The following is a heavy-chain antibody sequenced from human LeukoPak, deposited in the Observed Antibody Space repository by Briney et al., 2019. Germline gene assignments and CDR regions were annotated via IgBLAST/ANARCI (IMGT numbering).Heavy chain of an antibody. CDR2: IYYSGST. J-gene: IGHJ4*02. CDR1: GGSISSSGYY. Sequence: SETLSLTCSVSGGSISSSGYYWDWIRQSPGKGLEWIGSIYYSGSTYYNPSLKSRVTISVDTSKNQVSLKLSSVTAADTALYYCARYSSSSFVFDTWGQGTLVTVSS. CDR3: ARYSSSSFVFDT. D-gene: IGHD6-6*01. V-gene: IGHV4-39*01.